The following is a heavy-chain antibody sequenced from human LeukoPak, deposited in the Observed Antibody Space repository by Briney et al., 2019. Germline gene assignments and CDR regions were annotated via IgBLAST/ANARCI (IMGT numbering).Heavy chain of an antibody. V-gene: IGHV4-4*07. CDR1: GDSISSSY. J-gene: IGHJ4*02. D-gene: IGHD6-13*01. Sequence: SETLSLTCTVSGDSISSSYWNWIRQPAGMGLEWIGRMYATGSTNYNPSLKSRVTISVDTSKNQFSLKLSSVTAADTAVYYCARAIPSGYSSSWYVKRLAVAGTHDYWGQGTLVTVSS. CDR3: ARAIPSGYSSSWYVKRLAVAGTHDY. CDR2: MYATGST.